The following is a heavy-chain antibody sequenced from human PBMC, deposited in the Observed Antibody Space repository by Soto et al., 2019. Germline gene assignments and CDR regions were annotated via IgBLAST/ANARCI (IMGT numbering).Heavy chain of an antibody. D-gene: IGHD2-2*01. Sequence: SETLSLTCTVSGGSISSYYWSWIRQPPGKGLEWIGYIYYSGSTNYNPSLKSRVTISVDTSKNQFSLKLSSVTAADTAVYYCARSGYCSSTSCHYYFDYWGQGTLVTVSS. V-gene: IGHV4-59*08. CDR3: ARSGYCSSTSCHYYFDY. CDR2: IYYSGST. CDR1: GGSISSYY. J-gene: IGHJ4*02.